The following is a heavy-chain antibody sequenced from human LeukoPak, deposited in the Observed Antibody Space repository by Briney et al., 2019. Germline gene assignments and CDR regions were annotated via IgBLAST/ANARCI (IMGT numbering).Heavy chain of an antibody. V-gene: IGHV3-33*01. D-gene: IGHD3-22*01. CDR1: GITFSNYG. Sequence: GGSLRLSCVASGITFSNYGMHWVRQAPGMGLEWVAVIWYDGSNKNYRDSVRGRFPISRDNFKNTLYLEMNSLRAEDTAVYYCATARNNYDYSGFSALDYWGQGTLVTVAS. CDR3: ATARNNYDYSGFSALDY. J-gene: IGHJ4*02. CDR2: IWYDGSNK.